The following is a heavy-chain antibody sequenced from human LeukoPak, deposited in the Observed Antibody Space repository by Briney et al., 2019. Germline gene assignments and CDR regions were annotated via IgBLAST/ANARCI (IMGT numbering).Heavy chain of an antibody. J-gene: IGHJ3*02. D-gene: IGHD2-2*02. V-gene: IGHV4-59*04. CDR3: ARGVVVPAAIPFVAFDI. CDR2: IYYSGST. CDR1: GGSISSYY. Sequence: KASETLSLTCTVSGGSISSYYWSWIRQPPGKGLEWIGYIYYSGSTYYNPSLKSRVTISVDTSKNQFSLKLSSVTAADTAVYYCARGVVVPAAIPFVAFDIWGQGTMVTVSS.